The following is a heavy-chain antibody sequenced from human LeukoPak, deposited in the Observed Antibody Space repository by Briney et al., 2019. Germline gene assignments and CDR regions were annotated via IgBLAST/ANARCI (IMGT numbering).Heavy chain of an antibody. V-gene: IGHV3-23*01. J-gene: IGHJ2*01. CDR2: ISGSGGST. D-gene: IGHD1-1*01. CDR3: AREGARTGWYFDL. CDR1: GFTFSSYA. Sequence: PGGSLRLSCAASGFTFSSYAMSWVRQAPGKGLEWVPAISGSGGSTYYADSVKGRFTISRDNAKNSLYLQMNSLRAEDTAVYYCAREGARTGWYFDLWGRDTLVTVSS.